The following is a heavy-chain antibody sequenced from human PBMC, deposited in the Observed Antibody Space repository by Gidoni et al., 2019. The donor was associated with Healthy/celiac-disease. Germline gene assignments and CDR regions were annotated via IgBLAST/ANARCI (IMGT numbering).Heavy chain of an antibody. CDR1: GGSISSYY. V-gene: IGHV4-59*01. Sequence: QVQLQESGPGLVKPSETLSLTCTVSGGSISSYYWSWIRQPPGKGLEWIGYIYYSGSTNYNPSLKSRVTISVDTSKNQFSLKLSSVTAADTAVYYCARDYYDSSGYGDAFDIWGQGTMVTVSS. D-gene: IGHD3-22*01. CDR3: ARDYYDSSGYGDAFDI. J-gene: IGHJ3*02. CDR2: IYYSGST.